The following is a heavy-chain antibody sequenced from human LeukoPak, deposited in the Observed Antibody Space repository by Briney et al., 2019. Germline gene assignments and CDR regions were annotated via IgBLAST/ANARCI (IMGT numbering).Heavy chain of an antibody. J-gene: IGHJ6*02. D-gene: IGHD3-3*01. CDR3: ATYYDFWSYPYYYYYYGMDV. CDR2: ISAYNGNT. V-gene: IGHV1-18*01. Sequence: ASVKVSCKASGYTFTSYGISWVRQAPGQGLEWMGWISAYNGNTNYAQKLQGRVTMTTDTSTSTAYMELRSLRSDDTAVYYCATYYDFWSYPYYYYYYGMDVWGQGTTVTVSS. CDR1: GYTFTSYG.